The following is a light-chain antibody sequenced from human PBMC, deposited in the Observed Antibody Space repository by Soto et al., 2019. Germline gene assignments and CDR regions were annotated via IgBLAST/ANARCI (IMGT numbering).Light chain of an antibody. Sequence: DIQMAQSPSTLSASVGDRVTITCRASQSISGWLAWYHQKPGKAPNLLIYDASSLESGVPSRFSGSGSGTEFTLTISSLQPDDFATYYCQQYSIYWTFGQGTKVDI. CDR1: QSISGW. J-gene: IGKJ1*01. V-gene: IGKV1-5*01. CDR3: QQYSIYWT. CDR2: DAS.